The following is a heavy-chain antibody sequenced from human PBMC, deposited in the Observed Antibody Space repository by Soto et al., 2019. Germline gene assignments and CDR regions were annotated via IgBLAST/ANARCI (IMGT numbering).Heavy chain of an antibody. CDR1: GGPITYW. V-gene: IGHV4-4*02. CDR2: VSQRGGT. D-gene: IGHD1-1*01. Sequence: QVQLQESGPGLVSPSGTLSLTCAVSGGPITYWLSWVRQSPGKGLEWIGEVSQRGGTNYIPSLKSRVTISIDSSRNQIFLHLTSVTAADTAVYFCAKHVTDSGTRGYDSWGQGILVTVSS. CDR3: AKHVTDSGTRGYDS. J-gene: IGHJ5*02.